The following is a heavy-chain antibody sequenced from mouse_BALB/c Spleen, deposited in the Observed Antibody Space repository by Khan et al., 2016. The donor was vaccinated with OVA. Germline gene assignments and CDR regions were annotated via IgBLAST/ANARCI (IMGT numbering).Heavy chain of an antibody. CDR2: IDPFSGGT. CDR3: TRHGCVGWFTY. Sequence: VQLQQSGPELMKPGASVKISCKASGYSFTNYYIHWVIQSPGKSLEWIGYIDPFSGGTTYNQKFKGKATLTVDKSSSTAYIHLSNLTSEDSAVYYCTRHGCVGWFTYWGQGTLVTVSA. CDR1: GYSFTNYY. J-gene: IGHJ3*01. V-gene: IGHV1S135*01. D-gene: IGHD2-2*01.